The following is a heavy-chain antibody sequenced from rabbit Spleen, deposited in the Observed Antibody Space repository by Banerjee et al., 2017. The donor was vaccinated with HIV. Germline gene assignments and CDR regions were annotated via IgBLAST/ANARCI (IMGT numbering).Heavy chain of an antibody. Sequence: EQLEESGGGLVKPEGSLTLTCKASGVSFSFSTYMCWVRQAPGKGLEWIGCVDIGGSDFTYFASWAKGRFTISKTSSTTVTLQMTSLTAADTATYFCARDLTGVIGWNFGLWGQGTLVTVS. J-gene: IGHJ4*01. V-gene: IGHV1S45*01. CDR1: GVSFSFSTY. CDR3: ARDLTGVIGWNFGL. D-gene: IGHD4-1*01. CDR2: VDIGGSDFT.